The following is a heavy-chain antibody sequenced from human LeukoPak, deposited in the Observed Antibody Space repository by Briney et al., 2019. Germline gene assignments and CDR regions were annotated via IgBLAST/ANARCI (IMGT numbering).Heavy chain of an antibody. J-gene: IGHJ4*02. CDR1: GFTFSSFA. Sequence: PGGSLRLSCAASGFTFSSFAMSWVRQAPGKGLEWVSAISGSGGGAYYADSVKGRFTVSRDNSKNTLYLQMNTLRAEDTAVYHCARCWYTSSLDYWGQGTLVTVSS. D-gene: IGHD6-13*01. V-gene: IGHV3-23*01. CDR3: ARCWYTSSLDY. CDR2: ISGSGGGA.